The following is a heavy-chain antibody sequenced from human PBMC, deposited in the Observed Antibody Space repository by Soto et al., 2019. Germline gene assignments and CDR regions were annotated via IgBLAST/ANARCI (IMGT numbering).Heavy chain of an antibody. CDR2: IKRDGSEK. CDR3: ARDLFEAARRGEYAFDI. D-gene: IGHD3-16*01. CDR1: AFTFSSYW. J-gene: IGHJ3*02. V-gene: IGHV3-7*03. Sequence: GGSLRLSCAASAFTFSSYWMSWVRQAPGKGLEWVANIKRDGSEKYYVDSVKGRFTISRDNAKNSLYLQMNSLRAEDTAVYYCARDLFEAARRGEYAFDIWGQGTMVTVSS.